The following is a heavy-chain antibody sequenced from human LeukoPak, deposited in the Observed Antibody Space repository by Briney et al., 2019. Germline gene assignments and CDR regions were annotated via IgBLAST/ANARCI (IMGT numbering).Heavy chain of an antibody. V-gene: IGHV3-30-3*01. Sequence: PGGSLRLSCAASGFTFSSYAMHWVRQAPGKGLEWVAVISYDGSNKYYADSVKGRFTISRDNSKNTLYLQMNSLRAEDTAVYYCARDRQGYDILTGYPDSYYYYYGMDVWGQGTTVTVSS. D-gene: IGHD3-9*01. CDR2: ISYDGSNK. CDR3: ARDRQGYDILTGYPDSYYYYYGMDV. CDR1: GFTFSSYA. J-gene: IGHJ6*02.